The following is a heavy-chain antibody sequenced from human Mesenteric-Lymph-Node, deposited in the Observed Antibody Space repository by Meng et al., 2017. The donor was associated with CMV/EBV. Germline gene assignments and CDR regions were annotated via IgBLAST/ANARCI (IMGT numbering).Heavy chain of an antibody. Sequence: SVKVSCKASGGTFSSYAISWVRQAPGQGLEWMGGIIPIFGTANYAQKFQSRVTITTDESTSTAYMELSSLRSEDTAVYYCARDQLERGGYYYGMDVWGQGTTVTVSS. J-gene: IGHJ6*02. D-gene: IGHD1-1*01. CDR2: IIPIFGTA. V-gene: IGHV1-69*05. CDR1: GGTFSSYA. CDR3: ARDQLERGGYYYGMDV.